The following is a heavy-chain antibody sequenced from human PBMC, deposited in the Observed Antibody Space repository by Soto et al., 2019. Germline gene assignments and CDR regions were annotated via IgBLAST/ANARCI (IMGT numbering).Heavy chain of an antibody. CDR3: ASRERYQGADMDV. CDR1: GVTFSSYT. V-gene: IGHV1-69*02. J-gene: IGHJ6*03. Sequence: QVQLVQSGAEVKKPGASVKVSCKASGVTFSSYTISWVRQAPGQGLEWMGRIIPILGMANYAQKVQGRVTITADKSTSTAYMELSSLRSEDTAVYYCASRERYQGADMDVWGKGTTVTVSS. D-gene: IGHD2-2*01. CDR2: IIPILGMA.